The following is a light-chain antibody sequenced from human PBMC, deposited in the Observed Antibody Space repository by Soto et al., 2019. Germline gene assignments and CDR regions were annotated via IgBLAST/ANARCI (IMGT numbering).Light chain of an antibody. J-gene: IGKJ2*01. Sequence: AIQMTQSPSSLSASLGDRVTITCRASQGIRDDLAWYQQRPGKAPKLLIYAASNLQSGVPARFSGSGSGTDFTLIISSLQPEDFATYYCLQDYDYPYTFGHGTKLEIK. V-gene: IGKV1-6*01. CDR2: AAS. CDR1: QGIRDD. CDR3: LQDYDYPYT.